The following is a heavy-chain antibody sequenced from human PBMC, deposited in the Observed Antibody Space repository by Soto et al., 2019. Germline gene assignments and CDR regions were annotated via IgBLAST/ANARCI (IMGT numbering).Heavy chain of an antibody. D-gene: IGHD5-12*01. V-gene: IGHV1-46*01. CDR2: INPSGGST. CDR1: GYTFTSYY. CDR3: ARPGHYSGYDSVPLDGMDV. J-gene: IGHJ6*02. Sequence: ASVKVSCKASGYTFTSYYMHWVRQAPGHGLEWMGIINPSGGSTSYAQKFQGRVTMTRDTSTSTVYMELSSLRSEDTAVYYCARPGHYSGYDSVPLDGMDVWGQGTTVTVSS.